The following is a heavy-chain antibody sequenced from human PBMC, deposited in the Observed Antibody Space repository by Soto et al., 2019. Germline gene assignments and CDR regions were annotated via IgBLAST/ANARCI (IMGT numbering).Heavy chain of an antibody. CDR2: ISYDGSKV. CDR1: GFTFSDYG. V-gene: IGHV3-30*18. CDR3: AKDLSVLATIQNFDS. D-gene: IGHD5-12*01. J-gene: IGHJ4*02. Sequence: QVQLVESGGGVVQPGRSLRLACAASGFTFSDYGMHWVRQAPGKGLEWVAVISYDGSKVYYADSVKGRFTISRESSENTLYLQMNSLRAEDTAVYYCAKDLSVLATIQNFDSWGQGTLVTVSS.